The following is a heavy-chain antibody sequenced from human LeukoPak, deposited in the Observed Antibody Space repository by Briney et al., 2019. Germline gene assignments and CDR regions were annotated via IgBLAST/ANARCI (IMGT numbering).Heavy chain of an antibody. D-gene: IGHD3-16*01. Sequence: GGSLRLSCAASGFTFSSYWMHWVRRAPGKGLVWVSRINSDGSSTSYADSVKGRFTISRGNAKNTLYLQMNSLRAEDTAVYYCARDNYDYGPSFDYWGQGTLVTVSS. CDR2: INSDGSST. V-gene: IGHV3-74*01. J-gene: IGHJ4*02. CDR3: ARDNYDYGPSFDY. CDR1: GFTFSSYW.